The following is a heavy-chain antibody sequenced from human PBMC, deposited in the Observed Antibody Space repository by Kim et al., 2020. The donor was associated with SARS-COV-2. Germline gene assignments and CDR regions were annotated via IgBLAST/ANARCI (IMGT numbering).Heavy chain of an antibody. Sequence: YAQKFQGRVTMTADESTSTAYMELSSLRSEDTAVYYCARDRIAAAGFFDYWGQGTLVTVSS. V-gene: IGHV1-69*01. CDR3: ARDRIAAAGFFDY. D-gene: IGHD6-13*01. J-gene: IGHJ4*02.